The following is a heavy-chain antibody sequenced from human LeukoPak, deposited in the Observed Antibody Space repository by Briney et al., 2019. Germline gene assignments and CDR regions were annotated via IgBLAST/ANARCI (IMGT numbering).Heavy chain of an antibody. CDR1: GGSISSGGYY. CDR2: IYYSGST. Sequence: SETLSLTCTVSGGSISSGGYYWSWIRQHPGKDLEWIGYIYYSGSTYYNPSLKSRVTISVDTSKNQFSLKLSSVTAADTAVYYCARHRYCSSTSCYFPPTQEDFDYWGQGTLVTVSS. D-gene: IGHD2-2*01. V-gene: IGHV4-31*03. CDR3: ARHRYCSSTSCYFPPTQEDFDY. J-gene: IGHJ4*02.